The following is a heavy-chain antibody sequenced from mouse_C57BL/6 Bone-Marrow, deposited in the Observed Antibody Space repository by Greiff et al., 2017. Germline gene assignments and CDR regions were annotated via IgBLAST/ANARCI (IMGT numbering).Heavy chain of an antibody. V-gene: IGHV1-50*01. J-gene: IGHJ2*01. CDR3: ASYGYYDGYFDY. D-gene: IGHD2-3*01. Sequence: QVQLQQPGAELVKPGASVKLSCKASGYTFTSYWMQWVKQRPGQGLEWIGEIDPSDSYTNYNQKFKGKATLTVDTSSSTAYMQLSSLTSEDSAVYYCASYGYYDGYFDYWGKGTTLTVSS. CDR2: IDPSDSYT. CDR1: GYTFTSYW.